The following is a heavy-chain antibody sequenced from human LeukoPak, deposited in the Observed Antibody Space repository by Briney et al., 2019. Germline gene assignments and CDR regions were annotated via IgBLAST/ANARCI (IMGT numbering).Heavy chain of an antibody. D-gene: IGHD6-19*01. Sequence: SQTLSLTCTVSGGPISSGSYYWSWIRQPAGKGLEWIGRIYTSGSTNYNPSLKSRATISVDTSKNQFSLKLSSVTAADTAVYYCARLQSGWFYFDYWGQGTLVTVSS. CDR1: GGPISSGSYY. CDR2: IYTSGST. J-gene: IGHJ4*02. V-gene: IGHV4-61*02. CDR3: ARLQSGWFYFDY.